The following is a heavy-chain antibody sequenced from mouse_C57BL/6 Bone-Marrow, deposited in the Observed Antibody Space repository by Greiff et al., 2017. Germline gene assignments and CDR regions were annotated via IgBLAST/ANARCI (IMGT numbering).Heavy chain of an antibody. CDR3: ARRIYYDYDGTMDY. V-gene: IGHV5-12*01. D-gene: IGHD2-4*01. CDR1: GFTFSDYY. J-gene: IGHJ4*01. Sequence: EVQLVESGGGLVQPGGSLKLSCAASGFTFSDYYMYWVRQTPEKRLEWVAYISNGGGSTYYPATVKGRFTISRDNAKNTLYLQMSRLKSEDTAMYYCARRIYYDYDGTMDYWGQGTSVTDSS. CDR2: ISNGGGST.